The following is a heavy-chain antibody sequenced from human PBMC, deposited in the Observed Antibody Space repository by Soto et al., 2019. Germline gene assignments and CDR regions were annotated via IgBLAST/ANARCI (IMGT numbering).Heavy chain of an antibody. V-gene: IGHV1-18*01. J-gene: IGHJ6*02. CDR1: GYTFTSYG. D-gene: IGHD3-3*01. Sequence: ASVKVSCKASGYTFTSYGISWVRQAPGQGLEWMGWISAYNGNTNYAQKLQGRVTMTTDTSTSTAYMELRSLRSDDTPVYYCARPTYDFWSVYSFFLGGRDYYYGMDVWGQGTTVTVSS. CDR3: ARPTYDFWSVYSFFLGGRDYYYGMDV. CDR2: ISAYNGNT.